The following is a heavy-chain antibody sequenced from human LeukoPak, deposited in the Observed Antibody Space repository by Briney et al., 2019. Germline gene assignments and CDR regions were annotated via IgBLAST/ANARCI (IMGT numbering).Heavy chain of an antibody. CDR3: VKAAGGDYDNSGKHMCVTEPPGGGN. Sequence: GGSLRLSCAASGFTFSSYAMSWVRQAPGKGPGWVSAISGSGGSTYYADSVKGRFTIFRDNSKNTLYLQMNSLRAEDTAVYYCVKAAGGDYDNSGKHMCVTEPPGGGNWGQGTLVTVSS. D-gene: IGHD3-22*01. J-gene: IGHJ4*02. CDR1: GFTFSSYA. V-gene: IGHV3-23*01. CDR2: ISGSGGST.